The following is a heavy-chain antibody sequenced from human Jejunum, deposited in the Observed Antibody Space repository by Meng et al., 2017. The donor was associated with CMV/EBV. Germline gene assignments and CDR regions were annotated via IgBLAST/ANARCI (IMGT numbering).Heavy chain of an antibody. D-gene: IGHD3-10*01. J-gene: IGHJ4*02. Sequence: QVQMQESGPGLVKPSETLSLTCTVSGGSISDYYWSWIRPPAGKGLEWIGRIYSNGATNYNPSLKSRVTMSVDTSKNQFSLKLSSVTAADTAVYFCARDMHREVVIQDYWGQGTLVTVSS. CDR3: ARDMHREVVIQDY. V-gene: IGHV4-4*07. CDR1: GGSISDYY. CDR2: IYSNGAT.